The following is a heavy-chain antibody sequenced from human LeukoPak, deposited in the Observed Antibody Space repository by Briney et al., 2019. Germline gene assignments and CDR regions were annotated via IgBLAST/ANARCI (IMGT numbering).Heavy chain of an antibody. J-gene: IGHJ4*02. V-gene: IGHV3-30-3*01. D-gene: IGHD1-7*01. CDR2: ISYDGSNK. CDR3: ARGGVTGTTYFDY. Sequence: GGSLRVSCAASGFTFSSYAMHWVRQAPGKGLEWVAVISYDGSNKYYADSVKGRFTISRDNSKNTLYLQMNSLRAEDTAVYYCARGGVTGTTYFDYWGQGALVTVSS. CDR1: GFTFSSYA.